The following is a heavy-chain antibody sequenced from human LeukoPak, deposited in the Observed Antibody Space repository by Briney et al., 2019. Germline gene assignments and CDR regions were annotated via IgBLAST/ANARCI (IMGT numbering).Heavy chain of an antibody. J-gene: IGHJ5*02. V-gene: IGHV1-24*01. CDR1: GYTLTELS. CDR2: FDPEDGET. Sequence: ASVKVSCKVSGYTLTELSMHWVRQAPGKGLEWMGGFDPEDGETIYAQKFQGRVTMTEDTSTDTAYMELSSLRSEDTAVYYCATGGDSGGWYQRRWFDPWGQGTLVTVSS. CDR3: ATGGDSGGWYQRRWFDP. D-gene: IGHD6-19*01.